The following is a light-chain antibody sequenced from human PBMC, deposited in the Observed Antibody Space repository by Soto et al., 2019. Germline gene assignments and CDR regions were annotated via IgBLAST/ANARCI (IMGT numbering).Light chain of an antibody. V-gene: IGLV1-40*01. J-gene: IGLJ2*01. CDR3: QSYDSSQTAYVV. CDR1: SSNIGTGYL. CDR2: ADT. Sequence: QSVLTQPPSVSGAPGQRVTISCTGSSSNIGTGYLVHWYQQIPGTAPKLLIYADTNRPSGVPDRFSGSKSGTSASLAITGLQAEDEAYCYCQSYDSSQTAYVVFGGGTKLTVL.